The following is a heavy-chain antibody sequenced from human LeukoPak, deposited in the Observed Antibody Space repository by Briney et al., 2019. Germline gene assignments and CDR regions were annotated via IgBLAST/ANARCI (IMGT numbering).Heavy chain of an antibody. CDR2: IHSSATYI. CDR3: ARAAIRVDFFDS. V-gene: IGHV3-21*06. D-gene: IGHD2-2*01. Sequence: GGSLRLSCAASGFLFGGHAMVWIRQAPGKGLQCVPSIHSSATYITYADSVRGRFTISRDNDKNSLFLDMNDLRAEDTAVYYCARAAIRVDFFDSWGQGTLVAVSS. CDR1: GFLFGGHA. J-gene: IGHJ4*02.